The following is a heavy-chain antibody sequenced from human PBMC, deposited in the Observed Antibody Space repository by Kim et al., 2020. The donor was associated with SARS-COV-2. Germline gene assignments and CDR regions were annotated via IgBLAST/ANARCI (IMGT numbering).Heavy chain of an antibody. J-gene: IGHJ4*02. Sequence: SETLSLTCTVSGDSISNYYWSWIRQPPGKGLEWIGYIYYDGTTKYNPSLKSRVTMSVDTSKNQFSLKLSSVTAADTAVFYCARGFSYATLYYFDYWGQGTLVTVSS. CDR2: IYYDGTT. CDR3: ARGFSYATLYYFDY. D-gene: IGHD5-18*01. CDR1: GDSISNYY. V-gene: IGHV4-59*13.